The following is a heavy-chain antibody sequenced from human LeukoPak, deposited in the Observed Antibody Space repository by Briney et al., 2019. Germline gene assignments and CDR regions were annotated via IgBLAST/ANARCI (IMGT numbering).Heavy chain of an antibody. V-gene: IGHV4-59*01. CDR2: IYYSGST. J-gene: IGHJ4*02. CDR3: ARVPYYDILTGYTPQYYFDY. Sequence: SETLSLTCTVSGGSIRSYYWSWIRQPPGKGLEWIGYIYYSGSTNYNPSLKSRVTISVDTSKNQFSLKLSSVTAADTGVYYCARVPYYDILTGYTPQYYFDYWGQGTLVTVSS. CDR1: GGSIRSYY. D-gene: IGHD3-9*01.